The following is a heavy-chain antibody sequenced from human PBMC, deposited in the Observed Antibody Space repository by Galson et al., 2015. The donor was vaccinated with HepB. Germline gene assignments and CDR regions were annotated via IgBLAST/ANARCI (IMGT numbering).Heavy chain of an antibody. J-gene: IGHJ4*02. CDR2: ITSTGGTI. CDR3: AKNYGYFDS. D-gene: IGHD4-17*01. CDR1: GFSFSTWA. V-gene: IGHV3-23*01. Sequence: SLRLSCAASGFSFSTWAVTWVRQAPGKGLEWVSVITSTGGTIYYADSVKGRFTVSRDNSKSTLYLQLSNLRADDTAVYYCAKNYGYFDSWGQGTLVTVSS.